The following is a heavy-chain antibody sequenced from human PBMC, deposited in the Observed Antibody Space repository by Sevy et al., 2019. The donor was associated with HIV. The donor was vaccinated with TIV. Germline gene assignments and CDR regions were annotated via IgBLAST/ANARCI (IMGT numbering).Heavy chain of an antibody. J-gene: IGHJ5*02. CDR1: GFIFSSYD. CDR3: TGNGGAFDNGFDP. CDR2: ISSSGSSI. V-gene: IGHV3-48*03. Sequence: GGSLRLSCAASGFIFSSYDMNWVRQAPGKGLEWVSKISSSGSSIYYADSVKGRFTISRDNAKNSLNLQMNSLRAEDTAVYYCTGNGGAFDNGFDPWGQGTLVTVSS. D-gene: IGHD2-8*01.